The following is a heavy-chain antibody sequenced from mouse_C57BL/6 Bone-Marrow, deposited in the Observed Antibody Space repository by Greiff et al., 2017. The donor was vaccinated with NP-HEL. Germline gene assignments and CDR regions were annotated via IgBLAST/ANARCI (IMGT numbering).Heavy chain of an antibody. D-gene: IGHD2-5*01. CDR3: AREGVYYSNFWFAY. V-gene: IGHV3-6*01. J-gene: IGHJ3*01. Sequence: EVQLQQSGPGLVKPSQSLSLTCSVTGYSITSGYYWNWIRQFPGNKLEWMGYISYDGSNNYNPSLKNRISITRDTSKNQFFLKLNSVTTEDTATYYCAREGVYYSNFWFAYWGQGTLVTVSA. CDR1: GYSITSGYY. CDR2: ISYDGSN.